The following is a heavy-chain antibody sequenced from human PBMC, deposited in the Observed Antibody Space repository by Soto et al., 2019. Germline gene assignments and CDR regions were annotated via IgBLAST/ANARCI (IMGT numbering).Heavy chain of an antibody. CDR1: GFTFSSYG. J-gene: IGHJ6*02. Sequence: GGSLRLSCAASGFTFSSYGMHWVRQAPGKGLEWVAVIWYDGSNKYYADSVKGRFTISRDNSKNTLYLQMNSLRAEDTAVYYCARGRGIAARPDYYYGMDVWGQGTTVTVSS. CDR3: ARGRGIAARPDYYYGMDV. V-gene: IGHV3-33*01. D-gene: IGHD6-6*01. CDR2: IWYDGSNK.